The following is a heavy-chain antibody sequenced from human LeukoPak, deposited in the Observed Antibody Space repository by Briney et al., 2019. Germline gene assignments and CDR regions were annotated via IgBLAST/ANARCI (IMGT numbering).Heavy chain of an antibody. J-gene: IGHJ6*02. D-gene: IGHD2-2*02. Sequence: GGSLRLSCAASGFTFSNYAMTWVRQAPGKGLEWVSGISDSGGSTYYADSVKGRFTISRDNSKNTLYLQMNSLRAEDTAVYYCAKAVSCSSTSCYRSYGMDVWGQGTTVTVSS. CDR3: AKAVSCSSTSCYRSYGMDV. CDR2: ISDSGGST. CDR1: GFTFSNYA. V-gene: IGHV3-23*01.